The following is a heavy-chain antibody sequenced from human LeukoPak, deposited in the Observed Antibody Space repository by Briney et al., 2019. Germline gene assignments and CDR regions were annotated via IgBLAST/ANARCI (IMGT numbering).Heavy chain of an antibody. CDR2: ISADNGNT. V-gene: IGHV1-18*01. CDR3: ARCGATVTMFFDY. D-gene: IGHD4-17*01. Sequence: SVKVSCMASVYTFSLYVITAVRQAPGQQLDWMGFISADNGNTKYAQKFQGRVTMTTDTSTSTAYMELRSLRADDTAVYYCARCGATVTMFFDYWGQGTLVTVSS. CDR1: VYTFSLYV. J-gene: IGHJ4*02.